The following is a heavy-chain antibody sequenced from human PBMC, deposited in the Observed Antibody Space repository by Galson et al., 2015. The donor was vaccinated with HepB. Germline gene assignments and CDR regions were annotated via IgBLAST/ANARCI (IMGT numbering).Heavy chain of an antibody. J-gene: IGHJ6*02. Sequence: SLRLSCAASGFTFSSYGMHWVRQAPGKGLEWVAVISYDGSNKYYADSVKGRFTISRDNSKNTLYLQMNSLRAEDTAVYYCAKDGGGYYDMDVWGQGTTVTVSS. V-gene: IGHV3-30*18. CDR1: GFTFSSYG. D-gene: IGHD2-15*01. CDR2: ISYDGSNK. CDR3: AKDGGGYYDMDV.